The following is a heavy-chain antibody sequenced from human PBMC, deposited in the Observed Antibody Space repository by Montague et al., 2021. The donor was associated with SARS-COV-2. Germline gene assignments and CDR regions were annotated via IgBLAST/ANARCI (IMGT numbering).Heavy chain of an antibody. CDR2: IYTSGRT. V-gene: IGHV4-4*07. CDR3: ARGSRTSGWGYLYHGLDV. CDR1: GGSINSYY. D-gene: IGHD2-2*01. J-gene: IGHJ6*02. Sequence: SETLSLTCGVSGGSINSYYWSWIRQPAGKGLEWIGRIYTSGRTNHSTSLKSRVTISVDTSRNHLSLKLTSVTAADTAVYYCARGSRTSGWGYLYHGLDVWGQGTAVIVSS.